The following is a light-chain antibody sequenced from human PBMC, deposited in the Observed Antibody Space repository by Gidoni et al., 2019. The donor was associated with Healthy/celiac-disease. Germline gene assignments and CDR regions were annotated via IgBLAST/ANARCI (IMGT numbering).Light chain of an antibody. V-gene: IGKV1-39*01. Sequence: DIHLTHSPSSLSASVGDRLTLTCRANQSLSSYLDWYQQKPGKAPKLLIYAASSLKSGVPSRFSGSGSGTDFTLTISSLQPEDFATYYCQQSYRTPFTFXPXTKVDIK. CDR2: AAS. CDR3: QQSYRTPFT. J-gene: IGKJ3*01. CDR1: QSLSSY.